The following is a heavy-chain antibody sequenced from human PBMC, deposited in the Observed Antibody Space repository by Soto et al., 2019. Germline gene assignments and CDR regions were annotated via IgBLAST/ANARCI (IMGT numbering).Heavy chain of an antibody. J-gene: IGHJ4*02. D-gene: IGHD3-3*01. V-gene: IGHV3-9*01. CDR1: GFIFDDFA. CDR3: TKVGGLYDFWSGPLHFDL. CDR2: ISWNSDSI. Sequence: EGQLVESGGGFVQPGRSLRLSCAGSGFIFDDFALHWVRQAPGKGLEWVSGISWNSDSIGYADAVKGRFTISRDNAKNSLYLQMNSLRVEHTALYYCTKVGGLYDFWSGPLHFDLWGQGTLVTVSS.